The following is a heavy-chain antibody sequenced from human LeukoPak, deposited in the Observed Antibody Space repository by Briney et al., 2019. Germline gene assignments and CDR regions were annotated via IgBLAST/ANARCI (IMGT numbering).Heavy chain of an antibody. V-gene: IGHV1-2*02. CDR3: AMVVAATVAFDI. D-gene: IGHD2-15*01. CDR2: INPNSGGT. J-gene: IGHJ3*02. Sequence: ASVKVSCKASGYTFTGYYMHWVRQAPGQGLEWMGWINPNSGGTNYAQKSQGRVTMTRDTSISTAYTELSRLRSDDTAVYYCAMVVAATVAFDIWGQGTMVTVSS. CDR1: GYTFTGYY.